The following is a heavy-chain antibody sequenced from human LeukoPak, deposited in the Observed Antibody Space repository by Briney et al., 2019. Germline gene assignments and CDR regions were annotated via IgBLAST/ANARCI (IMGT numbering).Heavy chain of an antibody. Sequence: PGGSLRLSCAASGFTFSSYSMNWVRQAPGKGLEWVSSISSSSSYIYYADSMKGRFTISRDNAKNSLYLQMNSLRAEDTAVYYCARESDDYGDTNLDYWGQGTLVTVPS. J-gene: IGHJ4*02. V-gene: IGHV3-21*01. CDR2: ISSSSSYI. CDR1: GFTFSSYS. D-gene: IGHD4-17*01. CDR3: ARESDDYGDTNLDY.